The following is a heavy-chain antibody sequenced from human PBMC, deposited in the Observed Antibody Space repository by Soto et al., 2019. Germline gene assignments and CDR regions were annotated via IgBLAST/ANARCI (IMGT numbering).Heavy chain of an antibody. Sequence: GGSLRLSCAASGFTFSSYGMHWVRQAPGKGLEWVAVISYDGSNKYYADSVKGRFTISRDNSKNTLYLQMNSLRAEDTAVYYCAKNYDILTGYSILGYWGQGTLVTVSS. J-gene: IGHJ4*02. V-gene: IGHV3-30*18. CDR1: GFTFSSYG. D-gene: IGHD3-9*01. CDR3: AKNYDILTGYSILGY. CDR2: ISYDGSNK.